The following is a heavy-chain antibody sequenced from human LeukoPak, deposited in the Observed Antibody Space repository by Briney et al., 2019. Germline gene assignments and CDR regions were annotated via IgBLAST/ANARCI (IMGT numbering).Heavy chain of an antibody. CDR1: GGSISSYY. J-gene: IGHJ4*02. V-gene: IGHV4-59*01. D-gene: IGHD1-26*01. Sequence: PSETLSLTCTVSGGSISSYYWSWIRQPPGKGLEWIGYIYYSGNTNYNPSLKSRVAISIDTSKNQFSLRLTYVTAADTAVYYCARGRSGPKRGSFDYWGQGTLVTVSS. CDR2: IYYSGNT. CDR3: ARGRSGPKRGSFDY.